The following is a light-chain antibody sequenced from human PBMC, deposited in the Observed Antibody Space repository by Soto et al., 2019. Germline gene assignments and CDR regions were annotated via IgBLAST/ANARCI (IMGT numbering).Light chain of an antibody. Sequence: EIVLTQSPGTLSLSPGERTTISCRASQSVSSSYLAWYQQKPGQAPRRLIYGASSRATGIPDRFSGSGSGTDCTLTISRLEPEDFAVYYCQQYGSSPQTFGQGTKLEIK. CDR3: QQYGSSPQT. CDR1: QSVSSSY. CDR2: GAS. J-gene: IGKJ2*01. V-gene: IGKV3-20*01.